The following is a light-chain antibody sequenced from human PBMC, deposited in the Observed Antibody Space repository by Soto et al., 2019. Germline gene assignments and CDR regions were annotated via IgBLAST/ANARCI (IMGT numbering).Light chain of an antibody. CDR3: QSYDSSLSASVV. CDR1: SSNIGARYD. Sequence: QSVLTQPPSVSGAPGQRVTISCTGSSSNIGARYDVHWYQQLPGTAHKLLIYGNSNRPSGVPDRFSGSKSGTSASLAITGLQAEDEAYYYCQSYDSSLSASVVFGGGTKLTVL. J-gene: IGLJ2*01. CDR2: GNS. V-gene: IGLV1-40*01.